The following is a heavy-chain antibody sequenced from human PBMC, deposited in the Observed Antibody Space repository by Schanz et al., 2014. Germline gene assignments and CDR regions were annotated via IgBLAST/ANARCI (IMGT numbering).Heavy chain of an antibody. CDR2: VFPNGIT. CDR1: GGSIRSGTYY. V-gene: IGHV4-61*02. D-gene: IGHD1-1*01. J-gene: IGHJ2*01. CDR3: ARDTTWRLDL. Sequence: QVQLQESGPGLVKPSQTLSLTCTVSGGSIRSGTYYWSWIRQPAGKALEWVGRVFPNGITNYNPSLKSRVTRPLDPSKTQSSLTLTSLTAADTAVYYCARDTTWRLDLWGRGTLVTVSS.